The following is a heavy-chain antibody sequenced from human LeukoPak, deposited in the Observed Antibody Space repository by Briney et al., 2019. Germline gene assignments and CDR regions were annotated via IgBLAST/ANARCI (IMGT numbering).Heavy chain of an antibody. CDR2: ISYDGSNK. V-gene: IGHV3-30*18. J-gene: IGHJ4*02. CDR1: GFTFSSYG. D-gene: IGHD6-13*01. Sequence: GGSLRLSCAASGFTFSSYGMHWVRQAPGKGLEWVAVISYDGSNKYYADSVKGRFTISRDNSKNTLYLQMNSLRAEDTAVYYCAKDASIAAAGTLYWGQGTLVTVSS. CDR3: AKDASIAAAGTLY.